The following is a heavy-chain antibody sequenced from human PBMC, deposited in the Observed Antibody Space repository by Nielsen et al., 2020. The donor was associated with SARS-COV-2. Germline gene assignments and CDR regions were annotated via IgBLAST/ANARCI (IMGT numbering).Heavy chain of an antibody. V-gene: IGHV4-31*03. CDR3: ARGLWFGEFAEYFQH. J-gene: IGHJ1*01. Sequence: SETLSLTCTVSGGSISSGGYYWSWIRQHPGKGLEWIGYIYYSGSTYYNPSLKSRVTISVDTSKNQFSLKLSSVTAADTAVYYCARGLWFGEFAEYFQHWGQGTLVTVSS. CDR2: IYYSGST. CDR1: GGSISSGGYY. D-gene: IGHD3-10*01.